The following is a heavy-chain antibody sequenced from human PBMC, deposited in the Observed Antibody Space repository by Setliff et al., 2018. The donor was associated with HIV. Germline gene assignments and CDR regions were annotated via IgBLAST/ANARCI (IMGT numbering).Heavy chain of an antibody. CDR3: ASEGDVLRGYYVNWFDP. V-gene: IGHV1-2*06. D-gene: IGHD3-3*01. CDR2: VNPNSGDT. Sequence: AASVKVSCKASGYSFTDYFMHWVRQAPGQGLEWMGRVNPNSGDTNYAQKFQGRVTMTRHTSISTAYMELSRLTSDDTAVYYCASEGDVLRGYYVNWFDPWGHGPLVTVSS. CDR1: GYSFTDYF. J-gene: IGHJ5*02.